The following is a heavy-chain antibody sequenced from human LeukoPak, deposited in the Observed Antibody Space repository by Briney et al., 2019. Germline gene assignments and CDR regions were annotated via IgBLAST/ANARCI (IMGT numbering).Heavy chain of an antibody. Sequence: SETLSLTCAVYGGSFSGYYWSWIRQPPGKGLEWIGEINHSGSTNYNPSLKSRVTISVDTSKNQFSLKLSSVTAADTAVYYCARTLLCGGDCYSAFDIWGQGTMVTVSS. J-gene: IGHJ3*02. V-gene: IGHV4-34*01. D-gene: IGHD2-21*02. CDR3: ARTLLCGGDCYSAFDI. CDR1: GGSFSGYY. CDR2: INHSGST.